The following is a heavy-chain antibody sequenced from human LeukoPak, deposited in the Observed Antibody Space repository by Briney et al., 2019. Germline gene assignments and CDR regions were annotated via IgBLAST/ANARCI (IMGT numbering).Heavy chain of an antibody. D-gene: IGHD5-24*01. CDR2: VYYSGTT. CDR1: GGSISTYY. V-gene: IGHV4-59*01. J-gene: IGHJ4*02. Sequence: SETLSLTCTVSGGSISTYYWSWIRQPPGKGLEWIGYVYYSGTTSYNPSLKSRVTISLDTSKNQFSLMLSSVTAADTAVYFCARGERRDGYTFAYWGQGTLVTVSS. CDR3: ARGERRDGYTFAY.